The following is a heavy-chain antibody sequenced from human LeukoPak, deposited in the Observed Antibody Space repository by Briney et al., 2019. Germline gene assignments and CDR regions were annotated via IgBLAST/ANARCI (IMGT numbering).Heavy chain of an antibody. Sequence: SETLSLTCTVSGGSISNYYWGWIRQPPGKRLEWIGYIYYSGGTNYNPSLKSRVTMSVDTSKNQFSLKLTSVTAADTAVYYRTRENYFDYWGQGTLVTVSS. J-gene: IGHJ4*02. CDR1: GGSISNYY. V-gene: IGHV4-59*01. CDR3: TRENYFDY. CDR2: IYYSGGT.